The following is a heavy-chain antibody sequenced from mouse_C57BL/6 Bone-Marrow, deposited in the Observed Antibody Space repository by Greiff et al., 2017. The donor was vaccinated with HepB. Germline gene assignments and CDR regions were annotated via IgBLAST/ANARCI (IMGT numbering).Heavy chain of an antibody. CDR3: AKGDGYNGGFAY. J-gene: IGHJ3*01. CDR1: GYTFTDYY. D-gene: IGHD2-3*01. CDR2: INPNNGGT. Sequence: EVKLQESGPELVKPGASVKISCKASGYTFTDYYMNWVKQSHGKSLEWIGDINPNNGGTSYNQKFKGKATLTVDKSSSTAYMELRSLTSEDSAVYYCAKGDGYNGGFAYWGQGTLVTVSA. V-gene: IGHV1-26*01.